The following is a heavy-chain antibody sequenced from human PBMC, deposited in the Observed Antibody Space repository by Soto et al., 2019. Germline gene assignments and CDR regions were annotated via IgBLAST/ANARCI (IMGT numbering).Heavy chain of an antibody. J-gene: IGHJ4*02. CDR1: GFTFSDFA. Sequence: PGESLKISCAAFGFTFSDFAMAWVRQAPGKGLEWVSSASGSGSGTYYADSVKGRFTISRDNSKNTLFLHVTNLRAGDTALYFCAKGRPGVAAAPDYWGQGTLVTVSS. V-gene: IGHV3-23*01. D-gene: IGHD2-21*01. CDR2: ASGSGSGT. CDR3: AKGRPGVAAAPDY.